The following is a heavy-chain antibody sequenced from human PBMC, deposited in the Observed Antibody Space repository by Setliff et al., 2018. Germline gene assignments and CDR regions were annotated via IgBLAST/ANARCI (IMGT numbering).Heavy chain of an antibody. CDR3: ATSVSWIQLVLYPQGHPEPFDY. D-gene: IGHD5-18*01. V-gene: IGHV1-2*06. CDR2: INPNSGET. J-gene: IGHJ4*02. Sequence: ASVKVSCKASGYTFTGYYMHWVRQAPGQGLEWMGRINPNSGETIYAQKFQGRVTMTEDTSTDTAYMELSSLRSEDTAVYYCATSVSWIQLVLYPQGHPEPFDYWGQGTLVTVSS. CDR1: GYTFTGYY.